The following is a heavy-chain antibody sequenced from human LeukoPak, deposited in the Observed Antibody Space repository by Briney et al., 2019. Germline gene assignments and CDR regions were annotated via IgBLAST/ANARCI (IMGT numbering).Heavy chain of an antibody. CDR2: IYTSGST. J-gene: IGHJ3*02. V-gene: IGHV4-4*09. CDR3: ATCRSRGPHENAFDI. CDR1: GGSISSYY. Sequence: SETLSLTCTVSGGSISSYYWSWIQQPPGKGLEWIGYIYTSGSTNYNPSLKSRVTISVDTSRNQFSLKLSSVTAADTAVYYCATCRSRGPHENAFDIWGQGTMVTVSS.